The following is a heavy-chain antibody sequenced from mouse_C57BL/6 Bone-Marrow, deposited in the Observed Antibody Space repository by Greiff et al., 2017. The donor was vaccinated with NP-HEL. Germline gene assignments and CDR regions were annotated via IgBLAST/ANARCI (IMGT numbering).Heavy chain of an antibody. CDR2: INYDGSST. CDR1: GFTFSDYY. Sequence: EVHLVESEGGLVQPGSSMKLSCTASGFTFSDYYMAWVRQVPEKGLEWVANINYDGSSTYYLDSLKSRFIISRDNAKNILYLQMSSLKSEDTATYYCARGGDYYGSSHWYFDVWGTGTTVTVSS. V-gene: IGHV5-16*01. D-gene: IGHD1-1*01. CDR3: ARGGDYYGSSHWYFDV. J-gene: IGHJ1*03.